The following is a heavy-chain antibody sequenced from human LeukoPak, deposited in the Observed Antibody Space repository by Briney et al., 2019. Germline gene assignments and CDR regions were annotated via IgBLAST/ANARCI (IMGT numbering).Heavy chain of an antibody. D-gene: IGHD2-21*01. CDR3: ATRALLGGYDYGMDV. Sequence: PGGSLRLSCAASGLTVSSNHMSWVRQAPGKGLEWVSVLYSGGSTYYADSVKGRFTTSRDNSKNTLYLQMNTLRAEDSAVYYCATRALLGGYDYGMDVWGQGTTVTVSS. J-gene: IGHJ6*02. CDR2: LYSGGST. V-gene: IGHV3-53*01. CDR1: GLTVSSNH.